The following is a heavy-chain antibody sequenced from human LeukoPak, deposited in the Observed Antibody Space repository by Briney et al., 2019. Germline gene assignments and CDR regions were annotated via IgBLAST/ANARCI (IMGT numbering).Heavy chain of an antibody. D-gene: IGHD1-26*01. V-gene: IGHV1-24*01. CDR1: GHTLSELS. CDR2: YDPEVGET. CDR3: VVLWERLGELFFDF. Sequence: ASVKASCKVSGHTLSELSMHWVRQAPGKGPEWMGGYDPEVGETIYPQKFQRRVTMTEDTSTDTAYMELSSLRSEDTAVYYCVVLWERLGELFFDFWGQGTLVTVSS. J-gene: IGHJ4*02.